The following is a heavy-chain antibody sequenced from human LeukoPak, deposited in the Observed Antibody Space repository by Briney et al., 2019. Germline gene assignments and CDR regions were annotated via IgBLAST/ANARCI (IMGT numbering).Heavy chain of an antibody. CDR3: ARGENNYGYYYFDY. CDR2: ISRSSNYI. Sequence: GGSLRLSCAASGFTFSSYSMNWVRQAPGKGLEWVSSISRSSNYIYYADSAKGRFTISRDNAKNSLYLQINSLRAEDTSVYYCARGENNYGYYYFDYWGQGTLVTVSS. V-gene: IGHV3-21*01. J-gene: IGHJ4*02. D-gene: IGHD5-24*01. CDR1: GFTFSSYS.